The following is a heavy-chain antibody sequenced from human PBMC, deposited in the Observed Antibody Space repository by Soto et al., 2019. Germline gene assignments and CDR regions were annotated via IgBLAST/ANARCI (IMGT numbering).Heavy chain of an antibody. V-gene: IGHV4-39*01. CDR2: IFYSGST. CDR1: GGSISSSRYY. D-gene: IGHD6-13*01. Sequence: SETLSLTCTVSGGSISSSRYYWGWIRQPPGKGLEWIGSIFYSGSTYYNPSLKSRVTISVDTSKNQFSLKLSSVTAADTAVYYCARRPIAAAFDPWGQGTLVTVSS. J-gene: IGHJ5*02. CDR3: ARRPIAAAFDP.